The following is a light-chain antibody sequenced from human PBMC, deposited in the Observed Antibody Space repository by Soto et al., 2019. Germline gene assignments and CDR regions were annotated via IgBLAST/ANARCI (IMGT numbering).Light chain of an antibody. CDR2: GAS. CDR3: QQYDNWPRT. J-gene: IGKJ1*01. CDR1: ESIASNY. Sequence: EIVLTQSPGTLSLSPGERATLSCRASESIASNYLAWYQQKPGQAPRLLMYGASSRATGIPARFSGSGSRTEFTLTISSLQSEDFAVYYCQQYDNWPRTFGQGTKVDIK. V-gene: IGKV3-15*01.